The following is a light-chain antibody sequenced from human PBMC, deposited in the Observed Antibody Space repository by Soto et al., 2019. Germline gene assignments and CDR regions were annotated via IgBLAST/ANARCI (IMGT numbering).Light chain of an antibody. Sequence: DIHITLSPSTLSGSVGDRDTITCRASQTISSWLALYQQKPGKAPKLLIYKASTLKSGVPSRFSGSGSGTHFILTIRNLQPEDFATYYCQQFNSLFGQGTRLEIK. V-gene: IGKV1-5*03. CDR1: QTISSW. CDR3: QQFNSL. CDR2: KAS. J-gene: IGKJ5*01.